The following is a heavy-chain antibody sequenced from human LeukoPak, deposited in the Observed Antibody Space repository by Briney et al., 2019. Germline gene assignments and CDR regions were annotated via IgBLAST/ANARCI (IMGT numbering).Heavy chain of an antibody. Sequence: KPSETLSLTCAVYGGSFSGYYWSWIRQPPGKGLEWIGEINHSGSTNYNPSLKSRVTISVDTSKNQFSLKLSSVTAADTAVYYCARSSFQHWGQGTLVTVSS. CDR3: ARSSFQH. CDR1: GGSFSGYY. J-gene: IGHJ1*01. CDR2: INHSGST. V-gene: IGHV4-34*01.